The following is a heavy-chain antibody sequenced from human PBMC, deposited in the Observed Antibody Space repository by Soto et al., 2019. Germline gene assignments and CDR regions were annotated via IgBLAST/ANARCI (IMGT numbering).Heavy chain of an antibody. CDR3: ARASNREYCSGGSCFFFHX. CDR2: IIPIFGTA. CDR1: GGTFSSYA. J-gene: IGHJ4*02. V-gene: IGHV1-69*13. D-gene: IGHD2-15*01. Sequence: SVKVSCNASGGTFSSYAISWVRQAPGQGLEWMGVIIPIFGTANYAQKFQGRVTITAEESTSTAYMELSSLRSEDTAVYYCARASNREYCSGGSCFFFHXWGQVTLVPVSX.